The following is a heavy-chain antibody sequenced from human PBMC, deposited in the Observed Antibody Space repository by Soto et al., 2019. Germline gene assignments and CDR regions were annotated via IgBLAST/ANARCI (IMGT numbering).Heavy chain of an antibody. CDR1: GFTFSSYS. CDR3: AGLMTTVVSNWFDP. D-gene: IGHD4-17*01. CDR2: ISISSNYI. Sequence: EVQLVESGGGLVKPGGSLRLSCAASGFTFSSYSMNWVRQAPGKGLEWVSSISISSNYIYYADSVKGRFTISRDNAKNSLYMQMNSLRVEDMAVYYCAGLMTTVVSNWFDPWGQGTLVTVSS. V-gene: IGHV3-21*01. J-gene: IGHJ5*02.